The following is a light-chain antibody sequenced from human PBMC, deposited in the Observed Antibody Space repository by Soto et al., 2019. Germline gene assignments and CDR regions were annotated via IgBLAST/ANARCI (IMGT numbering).Light chain of an antibody. CDR2: DAS. CDR3: QQRSNWIT. Sequence: EIVLTRSPATQSLYPGDRATLSCRASQSVNNYLTWYQQKPGQAPRLLIYDASNRATGIPARFSGSGSGTDFTLTISSLEPEDFAVYYCQQRSNWITFGQGTRLEIK. V-gene: IGKV3-11*01. J-gene: IGKJ5*01. CDR1: QSVNNY.